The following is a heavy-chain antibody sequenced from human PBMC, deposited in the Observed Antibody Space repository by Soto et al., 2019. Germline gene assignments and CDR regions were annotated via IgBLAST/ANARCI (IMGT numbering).Heavy chain of an antibody. V-gene: IGHV5-51*01. J-gene: IGHJ4*02. CDR1: GYRFSNYW. CDR3: ASSVLVTSTMNYFDL. Sequence: GESLKISCQGSGYRFSNYWIAWVRQMHGEGLEWLGIIYPDDSEARYSPSFQGQVTISADKSIKTTYLQWSSLRASDTAMYFCASSVLVTSTMNYFDLWGQGTLVT. D-gene: IGHD2-2*01. CDR2: IYPDDSEA.